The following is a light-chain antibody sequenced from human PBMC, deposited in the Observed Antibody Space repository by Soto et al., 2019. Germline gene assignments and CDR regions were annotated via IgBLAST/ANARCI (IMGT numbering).Light chain of an antibody. CDR3: QQRSTWPLT. V-gene: IGKV3-11*01. CDR1: QRISTS. CDR2: DAS. J-gene: IGKJ4*01. Sequence: EIVLTQSPATLSLSPGERATLSCSASQRISTSLAWYQQKPGQAPRLLIYDASNRATGIPARFSGSGSGTDFTLTISSLETEDFAVYYCQQRSTWPLTFGGGTKVEIK.